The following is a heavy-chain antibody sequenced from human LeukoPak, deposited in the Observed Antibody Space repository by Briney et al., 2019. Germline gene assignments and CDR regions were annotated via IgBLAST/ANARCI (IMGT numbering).Heavy chain of an antibody. D-gene: IGHD4-17*01. Sequence: PSETLSLTCAVSRWSFSGYDWSWIRQPPGKGLEWIGEINHSGSTNYNPSLKSRVTISVDTSKNQFSLKLSSVTAADTAVYYCARAKTATTSDYWGQGTLVTVSS. J-gene: IGHJ4*02. CDR1: RWSFSGYD. CDR2: INHSGST. CDR3: ARAKTATTSDY. V-gene: IGHV4-34*01.